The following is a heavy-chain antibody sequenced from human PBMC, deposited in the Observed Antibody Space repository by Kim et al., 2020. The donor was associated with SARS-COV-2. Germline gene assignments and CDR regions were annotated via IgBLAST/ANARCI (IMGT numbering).Heavy chain of an antibody. J-gene: IGHJ6*02. CDR1: GGSISSGGYY. CDR2: IYYSGST. V-gene: IGHV4-31*03. D-gene: IGHD6-13*01. Sequence: SETLSLTCTVSGGSISSGGYYWSWIRQHPGKGLEWIGYIYYSGSTYYNPSLKSRVTISVDTSKNQFSLKLSSVTAADTAVYYCARDQSPRIAPYYYGMDVWGQGTTVTVSS. CDR3: ARDQSPRIAPYYYGMDV.